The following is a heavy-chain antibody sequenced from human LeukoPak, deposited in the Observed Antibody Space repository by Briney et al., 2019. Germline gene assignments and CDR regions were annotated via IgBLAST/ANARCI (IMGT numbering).Heavy chain of an antibody. D-gene: IGHD3-10*01. J-gene: IGHJ6*03. V-gene: IGHV4-59*12. CDR1: GGSISSYY. CDR3: ARGRTVRGVIKFYYYMDV. CDR2: IYSSGST. Sequence: PSETLSLTCTVSGGSISSYYWSWIRQPPGKGLEWIGYIYSSGSTNYNPSLKSRVTISVDTSKNQFSLKLSSVTAADTAVYYCARGRTVRGVIKFYYYMDVWGKGTTVTVSS.